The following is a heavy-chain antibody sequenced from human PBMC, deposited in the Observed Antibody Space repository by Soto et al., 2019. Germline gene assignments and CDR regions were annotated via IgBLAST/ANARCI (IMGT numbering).Heavy chain of an antibody. J-gene: IGHJ4*02. CDR2: IIPIYASP. CDR1: GGNFSSNA. D-gene: IGHD3-9*01. Sequence: QVQLVQSGAEVKKPGSSVKVSCKASGGNFSSNAISWVRQAPGQGLEWMGGIIPIYASPNYAQNFQGRVTVTADKDTSTSYLWLSRLKFADSATDYCAVTVTGSRSPLAHWGRGTLVIVSS. V-gene: IGHV1-69*06. CDR3: AVTVTGSRSPLAH.